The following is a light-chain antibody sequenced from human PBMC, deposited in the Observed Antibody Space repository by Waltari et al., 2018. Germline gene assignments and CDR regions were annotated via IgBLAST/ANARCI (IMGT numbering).Light chain of an antibody. V-gene: IGLV2-14*01. J-gene: IGLJ2*01. Sequence: QSSLTQPASVSGSPGQSITISCTGTSSDVGGYYSVSWYLQHPGKAPKLMIYEVSNRPPGVSTRSPGSKSGNTASLTISGLQAEDEADYYCSSYTSSSTVAFGGGTKLTVL. CDR3: SSYTSSSTVA. CDR2: EVS. CDR1: SSDVGGYYS.